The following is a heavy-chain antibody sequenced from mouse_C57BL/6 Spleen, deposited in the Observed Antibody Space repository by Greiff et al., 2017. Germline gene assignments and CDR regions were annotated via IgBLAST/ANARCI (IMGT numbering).Heavy chain of an antibody. J-gene: IGHJ3*01. V-gene: IGHV5-9*01. D-gene: IGHD2-4*01. Sequence: DVMLVESGGGLVKPGGSLKLSCAASGFTFSSYTMSWVRQTPEKRLEWVATISGGGGNTYYPDSVKGRFTISRDNAKNTLYLQMSSLRSEDTALYYCARHGDYGFAYWGQGTLVTVSA. CDR2: ISGGGGNT. CDR3: ARHGDYGFAY. CDR1: GFTFSSYT.